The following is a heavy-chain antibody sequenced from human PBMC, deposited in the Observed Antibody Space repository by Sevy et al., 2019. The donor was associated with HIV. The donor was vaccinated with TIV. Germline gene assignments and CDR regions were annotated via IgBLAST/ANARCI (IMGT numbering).Heavy chain of an antibody. CDR3: ARRDPYSSGRGVFDY. CDR1: GYSFTSYW. CDR2: IYPGDSDT. J-gene: IGHJ4*02. D-gene: IGHD6-19*01. V-gene: IGHV5-51*01. Sequence: GEALKISCKGSGYSFTSYWIGWVRQMPGKGLEWMGIIYPGDSDTRYSPSFQGQVTISADKSISTAYLQWSSLKASDTAMYYCARRDPYSSGRGVFDYWGQGTLVTVSS.